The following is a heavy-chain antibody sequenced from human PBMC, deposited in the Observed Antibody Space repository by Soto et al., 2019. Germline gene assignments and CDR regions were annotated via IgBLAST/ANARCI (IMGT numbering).Heavy chain of an antibody. CDR2: ISTSGSST. CDR1: GFSFSDYY. Sequence: VGSLRLSCAASGFSFSDYYMSWIRQAPGKGLEWVSLISTSGSSTDYADSVKGRFTISRDNAKNSLSLQMNSLRAEDTAVYYCANLAKNYYHYMDVWGKGTTVNVSS. V-gene: IGHV3-11*01. J-gene: IGHJ6*03. CDR3: ANLAKNYYHYMDV. D-gene: IGHD1-26*01.